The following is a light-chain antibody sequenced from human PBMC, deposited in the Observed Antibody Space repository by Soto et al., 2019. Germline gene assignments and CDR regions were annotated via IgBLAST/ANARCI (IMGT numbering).Light chain of an antibody. CDR1: QRISTSY. J-gene: IGKJ3*01. V-gene: IGKV3-20*01. Sequence: EIVLTQSPGTLSLSAGERATLSCRASQRISTSYLAWYQQKPGRAPRVLVYGTSTRATGIPSRFSGSGSGTDFTLTISRLKPEDFAVYYCQQYGDSPFTFGPGTKVDIK. CDR2: GTS. CDR3: QQYGDSPFT.